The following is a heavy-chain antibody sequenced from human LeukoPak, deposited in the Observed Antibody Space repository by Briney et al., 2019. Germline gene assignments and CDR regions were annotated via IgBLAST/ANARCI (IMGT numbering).Heavy chain of an antibody. V-gene: IGHV4-39*01. CDR2: IYYSGST. CDR3: ARLATVTTGGWFDT. D-gene: IGHD4-17*01. J-gene: IGHJ5*02. Sequence: SETLSLTCSVSGGSISSSSYYWGWIRQPPGKGLEWIGSIYYSGSTYYNPSLKSRVTISVDTSKNQFSLKLRSVTAADTAVYHCARLATVTTGGWFDTWGQGTLVSVSS. CDR1: GGSISSSSYY.